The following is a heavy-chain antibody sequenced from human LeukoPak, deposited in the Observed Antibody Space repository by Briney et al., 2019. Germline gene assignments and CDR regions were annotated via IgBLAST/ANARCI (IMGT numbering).Heavy chain of an antibody. CDR3: AKYASSGYYSVVAIYYFDY. CDR2: ISGSGGST. D-gene: IGHD3-22*01. CDR1: GFTFSSYA. Sequence: GGSLRLSCAASGFTFSSYAMSWVRQAPGKGLEWVSAISGSGGSTYYADSVKGRFTISRDNSKNTLYLQTNSLRAEDTAVYYCAKYASSGYYSVVAIYYFDYWGQGTLVTVSS. J-gene: IGHJ4*02. V-gene: IGHV3-23*01.